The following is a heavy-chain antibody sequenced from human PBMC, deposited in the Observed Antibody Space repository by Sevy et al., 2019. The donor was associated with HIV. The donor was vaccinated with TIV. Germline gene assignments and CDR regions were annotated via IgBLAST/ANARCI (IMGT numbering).Heavy chain of an antibody. CDR1: GGSFSGYY. V-gene: IGHV4-34*01. J-gene: IGHJ6*03. D-gene: IGHD2-8*01. CDR3: ARCYYCTNGVCYTGYYYYYMDV. Sequence: SETLSLTCAVYGGSFSGYYWSWIRQPPGKGLEWIGEINHSGSTNYDPSLKSRVTISVDTSKNQFSLKLSSVTAADTAVYYCARCYYCTNGVCYTGYYYYYMDVWGKGTTVTVSS. CDR2: INHSGST.